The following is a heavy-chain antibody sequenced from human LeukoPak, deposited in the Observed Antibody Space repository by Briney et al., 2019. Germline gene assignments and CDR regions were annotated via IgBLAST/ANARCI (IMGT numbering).Heavy chain of an antibody. CDR3: ARRSPDIVVVTANPKTLDAFDI. D-gene: IGHD2-21*02. Sequence: ASAKVSCKASGGTFSSYAISWVRQAPGQGLEWMGRIIPILGIANYAQKFQGRVTITADKSTSTAYMELSSLRSEDTAVYYCARRSPDIVVVTANPKTLDAFDIWGQGTMVTVSS. V-gene: IGHV1-69*04. CDR2: IIPILGIA. CDR1: GGTFSSYA. J-gene: IGHJ3*02.